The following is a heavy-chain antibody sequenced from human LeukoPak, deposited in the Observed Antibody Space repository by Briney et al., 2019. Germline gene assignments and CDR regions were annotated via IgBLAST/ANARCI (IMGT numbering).Heavy chain of an antibody. CDR3: AGAQINWFDP. V-gene: IGHV4-61*08. Sequence: SETLSLTCTVSGGSISSGDYYWSWIRQPPGKGLEWIGYIYYSGSTNYNPSLKSRVTISVDTSKNQFSLKLSSVTAADTAVYYCAGAQINWFDPWGQGTLVTVSS. CDR2: IYYSGST. J-gene: IGHJ5*02. CDR1: GGSISSGDYY. D-gene: IGHD3-10*01.